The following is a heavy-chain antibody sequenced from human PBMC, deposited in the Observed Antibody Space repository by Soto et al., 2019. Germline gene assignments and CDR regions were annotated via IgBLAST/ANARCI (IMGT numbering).Heavy chain of an antibody. CDR2: IYYSGST. D-gene: IGHD4-17*01. Sequence: SETLSLTCTVSGGSISSYYWSWIRQPPGKGLEWIGYIYYSGSTNYNPSLKSRVTISVDTSKNQFSLKLSSVTAADTAMYYCARSDYGDLSDYWGQGTLVTVSS. V-gene: IGHV4-59*01. CDR3: ARSDYGDLSDY. CDR1: GGSISSYY. J-gene: IGHJ4*02.